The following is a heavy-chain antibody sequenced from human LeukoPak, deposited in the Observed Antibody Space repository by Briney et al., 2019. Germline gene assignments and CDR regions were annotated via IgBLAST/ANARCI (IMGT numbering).Heavy chain of an antibody. CDR1: GFTFRSYS. V-gene: IGHV3-23*01. Sequence: GGSLRLSCVASGFTFRSYSMSWVRQAPGKGLEWVSAISGSGGSTYYADSVKGRFTISRDSSKNTLYLQVNSLRVEDTAVYYCAKERESNGYFDYWGQGTLVTVSS. CDR2: ISGSGGST. J-gene: IGHJ4*02. D-gene: IGHD2-8*01. CDR3: AKERESNGYFDY.